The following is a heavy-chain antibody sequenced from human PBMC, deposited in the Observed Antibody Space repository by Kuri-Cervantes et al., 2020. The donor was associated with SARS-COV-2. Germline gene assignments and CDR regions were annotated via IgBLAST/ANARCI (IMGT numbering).Heavy chain of an antibody. Sequence: GESLKISCAASGFTFDDYAMHWVRQAPGKGLEWVSLISGDGGSTYYADSVKGRFTISRDNSKNSLYLQMNSLRAEDTAVYYCARNPIYYDDSYDAFDIWGQGTMVTVSS. CDR3: ARNPIYYDDSYDAFDI. V-gene: IGHV3-43*02. CDR2: ISGDGGST. D-gene: IGHD3-22*01. CDR1: GFTFDDYA. J-gene: IGHJ3*02.